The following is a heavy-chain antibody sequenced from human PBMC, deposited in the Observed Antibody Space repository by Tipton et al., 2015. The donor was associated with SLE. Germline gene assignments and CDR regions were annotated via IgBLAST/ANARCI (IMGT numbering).Heavy chain of an antibody. V-gene: IGHV4-31*02. CDR1: GFSFSSYAM. CDR2: IYESGNT. Sequence: LRLSCAASGFSFSSYAMSWVRQAPGKGLEWIGYIYESGNTYYYNPSLKSRVTILVDTSRNQFSLRLSSVTAADTAVYYCARDDDSSAYDGRGDAFDIWGQGTMVTVSS. D-gene: IGHD3-22*01. J-gene: IGHJ3*02. CDR3: ARDDDSSAYDGRGDAFDI.